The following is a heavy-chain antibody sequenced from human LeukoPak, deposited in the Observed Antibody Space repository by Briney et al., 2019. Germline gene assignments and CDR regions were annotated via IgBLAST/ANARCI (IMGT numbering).Heavy chain of an antibody. Sequence: PGGSLRLSCAASGFTVSSYAMSWVRQAPGKGLEWGSAISGSGGSTYYADSVKCRFTISRDNSKNTLYLQMNSLRDQDTAVYYCAKDLGAMEWLLYPDYFDYWGQGTLVTVSS. V-gene: IGHV3-23*01. J-gene: IGHJ4*02. CDR1: GFTVSSYA. CDR3: AKDLGAMEWLLYPDYFDY. D-gene: IGHD3-3*01. CDR2: ISGSGGST.